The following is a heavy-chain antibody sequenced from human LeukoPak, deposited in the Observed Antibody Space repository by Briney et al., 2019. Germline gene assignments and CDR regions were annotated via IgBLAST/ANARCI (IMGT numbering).Heavy chain of an antibody. D-gene: IGHD3-22*01. CDR3: ARGRIGYYDSSGYYYPVVYYYYYYMDV. V-gene: IGHV4-34*01. CDR1: GGSFSGYY. Sequence: PSETRSLTCAVYGGSFSGYYWSWIRQPPGKGLEWIGEINHSGSTNYNPTLKSRVAISVDTSKNQFSLKLSSVTAADTAVYYCARGRIGYYDSSGYYYPVVYYYYYYMDVWGKGTTVTVSS. J-gene: IGHJ6*03. CDR2: INHSGST.